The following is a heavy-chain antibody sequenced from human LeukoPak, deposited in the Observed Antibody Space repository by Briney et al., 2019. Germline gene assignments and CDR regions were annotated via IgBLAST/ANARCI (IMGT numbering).Heavy chain of an antibody. CDR2: INHSGST. J-gene: IGHJ4*02. V-gene: IGHV4-34*01. Sequence: SETLSLTCAVYGGPFSGYYWSWTRQPPGKGLEWIGEINHSGSTNYNPSPKSRVTISVDTSKNQFSLKLSSVTAADTAVYYCARASYCSGGSCYQDYWGQGTLVTVSS. CDR3: ARASYCSGGSCYQDY. D-gene: IGHD2-15*01. CDR1: GGPFSGYY.